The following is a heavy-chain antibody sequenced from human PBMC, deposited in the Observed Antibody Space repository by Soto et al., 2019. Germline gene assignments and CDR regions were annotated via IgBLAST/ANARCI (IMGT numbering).Heavy chain of an antibody. J-gene: IGHJ6*01. CDR1: GFTFSSYA. Sequence: GGSLRLSCAASGFTFSSYAMHWVRQAPGKGLEWVAVISYDGSNKYYADSVKGRFTISRDNSKNTQYLQMNSLRAEDTAVYYCARDHYGTYYYGMDVWCQGPTLTVSP. V-gene: IGHV3-30-3*01. CDR3: ARDHYGTYYYGMDV. CDR2: ISYDGSNK. D-gene: IGHD4-17*01.